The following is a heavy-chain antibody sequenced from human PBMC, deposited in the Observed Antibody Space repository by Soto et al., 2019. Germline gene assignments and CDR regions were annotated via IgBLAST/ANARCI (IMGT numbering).Heavy chain of an antibody. D-gene: IGHD3-22*01. CDR3: ASSGIVGREVNTWFDP. V-gene: IGHV4-59*01. J-gene: IGHJ5*02. CDR2: ISYRGST. CDR1: AGSITTSY. Sequence: SETLSLTRTVSAGSITTSYWSWIRQPLGKALEWIGYISYRGSTNYNPPLKSRLTISIDTSKSPISLKLTSMTTADTAVYYCASSGIVGREVNTWFDPWGQGTLVTVSS.